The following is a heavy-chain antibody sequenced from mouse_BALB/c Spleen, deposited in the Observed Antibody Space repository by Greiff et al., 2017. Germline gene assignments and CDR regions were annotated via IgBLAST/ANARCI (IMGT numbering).Heavy chain of an antibody. D-gene: IGHD2-4*01. J-gene: IGHJ2*01. Sequence: VQLQQSGAELVKPGASVKLSCTASGFNIKDTYMHWVKQRPEQGLEWIGRIDPANGNTKYDPKFQGKATITADTSSNTAYLQLSSLTSEDTAVYYCARGDYDDRYYFDYWGQGTTLTVSS. CDR1: GFNIKDTY. CDR3: ARGDYDDRYYFDY. CDR2: IDPANGNT. V-gene: IGHV14-3*02.